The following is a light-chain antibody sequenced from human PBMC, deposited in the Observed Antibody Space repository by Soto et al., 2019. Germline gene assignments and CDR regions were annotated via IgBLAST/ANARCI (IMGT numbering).Light chain of an antibody. CDR2: LGS. Sequence: DIVMTQSPLSLPVTPVEPASISCRSSQSLLHSNGYNYLDWYMQKPGQSPHLLIYLGSNRASGVPDRFSGSGSGTDFTLKISRVEAEDVGVYYCMQALQTPLTFGGGTKVDIK. J-gene: IGKJ4*01. CDR3: MQALQTPLT. CDR1: QSLLHSNGYNY. V-gene: IGKV2-28*01.